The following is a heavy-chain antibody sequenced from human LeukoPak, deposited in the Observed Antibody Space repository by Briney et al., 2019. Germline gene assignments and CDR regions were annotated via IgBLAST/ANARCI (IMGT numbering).Heavy chain of an antibody. Sequence: GGSLRLSCAASGFTVSTNYMSWVRQAPGKGLEWVSIIYSGGSTFYADSVKGRFTISRDNSKNTLYMQMNNLRVEDTAVYYCTRERYCSGASCYSDNTYFDSWGQGTLVTVSS. CDR2: IYSGGST. V-gene: IGHV3-66*01. J-gene: IGHJ4*02. D-gene: IGHD2-2*01. CDR1: GFTVSTNY. CDR3: TRERYCSGASCYSDNTYFDS.